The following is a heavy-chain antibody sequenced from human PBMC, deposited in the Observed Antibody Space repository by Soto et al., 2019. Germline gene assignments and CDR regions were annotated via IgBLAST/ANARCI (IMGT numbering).Heavy chain of an antibody. Sequence: SETLSLTCTVSGGSISNSDYYWGWIRQPPGKGLEWIGTIYYSGSTYYNPSLKSRVTISVDTSKNQFSLKLSSVTAADTAVYYCARLPYYDILTGSLDYWGPGTLVTVSS. V-gene: IGHV4-39*01. D-gene: IGHD3-9*01. J-gene: IGHJ4*02. CDR1: GGSISNSDYY. CDR2: IYYSGST. CDR3: ARLPYYDILTGSLDY.